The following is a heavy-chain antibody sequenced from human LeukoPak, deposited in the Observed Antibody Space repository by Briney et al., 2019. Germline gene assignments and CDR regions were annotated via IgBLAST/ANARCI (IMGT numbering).Heavy chain of an antibody. V-gene: IGHV4-34*01. CDR3: ARCSGGSWKLDY. CDR2: INHSGST. Sequence: SETLSLTCAVYGGSFSGYYWSWIRQPPGKGLEWIGEINHSGSTNYNPSLKSRVTISVDTSKNQFSLKLSSVTAADTAVYYCARCSGGSWKLDYWGQGTLVTVSS. CDR1: GGSFSGYY. D-gene: IGHD2-15*01. J-gene: IGHJ4*02.